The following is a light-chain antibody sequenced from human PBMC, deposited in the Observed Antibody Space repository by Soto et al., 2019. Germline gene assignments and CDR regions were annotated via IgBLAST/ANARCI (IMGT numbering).Light chain of an antibody. Sequence: SVLSQPSSVSGSPGQARTIACSGTSSDVGAFNYVSWYQQHPGKAPKLMIYDVSNRPSGVSNRFSGSKSGNTASLTISGLRAEDEADYYCNSYTSNNTYVFGTGTKVTVL. J-gene: IGLJ1*01. V-gene: IGLV2-14*03. CDR1: SSDVGAFNY. CDR2: DVS. CDR3: NSYTSNNTYV.